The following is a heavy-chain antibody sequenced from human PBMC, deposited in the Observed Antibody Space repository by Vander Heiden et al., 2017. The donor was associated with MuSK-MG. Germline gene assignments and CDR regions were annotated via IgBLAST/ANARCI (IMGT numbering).Heavy chain of an antibody. CDR1: NDSIARRPYY. CDR2: IFHSGNT. V-gene: IGHV4-39*06. J-gene: IGHJ4*02. D-gene: IGHD3-10*01. Sequence: RVQLRESGPGLLTLSEILCLSCVVSNDSIARRPYYWGWIRQPPGKGLEWIGSIFHSGNTYHNPSLKSRVTISVDTSKNQFSLTLRSVTAADTAVYYCARDIGGVTGAGFDHWGQGTLVTVSS. CDR3: ARDIGGVTGAGFDH.